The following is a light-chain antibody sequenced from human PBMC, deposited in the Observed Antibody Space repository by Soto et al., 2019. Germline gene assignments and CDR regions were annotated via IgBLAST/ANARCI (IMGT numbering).Light chain of an antibody. CDR3: QQYGNSPIT. CDR1: QNVSSN. CDR2: GAS. Sequence: EIVMTQSPASPSVSPGERATLSCRASQNVSSNLAWYQQKPGQAPSLLIYGASTRATGTPARFSGSGSGTDFTLTISRLEPEDFAVYYCQQYGNSPITFGQGTRLEIK. J-gene: IGKJ5*01. V-gene: IGKV3-15*01.